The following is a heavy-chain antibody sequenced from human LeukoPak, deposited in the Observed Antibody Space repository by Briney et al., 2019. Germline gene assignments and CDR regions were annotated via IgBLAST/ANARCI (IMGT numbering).Heavy chain of an antibody. V-gene: IGHV3-21*01. CDR2: ISSSSSYM. CDR3: ARDQVRAGTYYYYYMDV. CDR1: GFTFSSYS. Sequence: GGSLRLSCAASGFTFSSYSMNWVRQAPGKGLEWVSSISSSSSYMYYADSVKGRFTISRDNAKNSLYLQLNSLRAEDTAVYYCARDQVRAGTYYYYYMDVWGKGATVTVSS. D-gene: IGHD3-10*01. J-gene: IGHJ6*03.